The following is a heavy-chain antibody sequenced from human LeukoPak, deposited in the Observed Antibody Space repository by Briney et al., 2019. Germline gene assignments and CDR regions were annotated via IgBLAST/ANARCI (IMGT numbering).Heavy chain of an antibody. CDR2: FDLEHGET. V-gene: IGHV1-24*01. CDR3: ATGLGGFPLPLDY. Sequence: EASVKVPCKVSGYTLTELPMHWVRQAPGKGLEWVGGFDLEHGETVYAQKFQGRVSVTEDTITETAYMELSSLRSGDTAVYYCATGLGGFPLPLDYWGQGTLVTVSS. D-gene: IGHD2-15*01. CDR1: GYTLTELP. J-gene: IGHJ4*02.